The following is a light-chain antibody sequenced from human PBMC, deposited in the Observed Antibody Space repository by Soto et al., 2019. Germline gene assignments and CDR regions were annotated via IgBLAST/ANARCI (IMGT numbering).Light chain of an antibody. J-gene: IGLJ1*01. CDR1: STDVGSYNY. CDR3: SSHSTCSTRI. V-gene: IGLV2-14*01. CDR2: EVS. Sequence: SVVTQPASVSGSHGQSIAIYFNVTSTDVGSYNYVSWYQQHPGNAPKLIILEVSNRPAGVAARFSGSKSGNTASLTITGLQADDEADYYCSSHSTCSTRIFGAGTKVTVL.